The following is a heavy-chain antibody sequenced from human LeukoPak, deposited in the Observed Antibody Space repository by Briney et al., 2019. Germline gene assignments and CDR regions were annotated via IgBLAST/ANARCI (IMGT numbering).Heavy chain of an antibody. CDR2: IYPGDSDT. CDR3: ARTVSMDHSDNNWFDP. J-gene: IGHJ5*02. CDR1: GYRFTSYW. D-gene: IGHD3/OR15-3a*01. Sequence: GESLKISCKGSGYRFTSYWIGWVRPMPGKGLEWMGIIYPGDSDTRYSPSFQGQVTISADKSISTAYLQWSSLKASDTAMYYCARTVSMDHSDNNWFDPWGQGTLVTVSS. V-gene: IGHV5-51*01.